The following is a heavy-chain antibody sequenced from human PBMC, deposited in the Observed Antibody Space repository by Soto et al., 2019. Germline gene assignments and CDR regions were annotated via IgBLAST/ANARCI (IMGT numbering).Heavy chain of an antibody. CDR2: IDPSDSYT. J-gene: IGHJ5*02. CDR1: GYNFTTFW. V-gene: IGHV5-10-1*01. CDR3: GYTDNVSMRGWVVP. Sequence: RGESLKISCKASGYNFTTFWIHWVRQMPGKGLEWMGRIDPSDSYTNYSPSFQGHVTIAADKSLPTAYLQWNSLKASDTAKYYCGYTDNVSMRGWVVPWGQGTQVTVSS. D-gene: IGHD1-1*01.